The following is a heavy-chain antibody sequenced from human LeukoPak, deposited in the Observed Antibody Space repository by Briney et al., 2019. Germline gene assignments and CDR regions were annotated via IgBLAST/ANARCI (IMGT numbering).Heavy chain of an antibody. J-gene: IGHJ4*02. CDR3: ARVTSSSYHFDY. D-gene: IGHD6-13*01. CDR1: GFTFSSNY. V-gene: IGHV3-53*01. CDR2: IYSGGST. Sequence: PGGSLRLSCAASGFTFSSNYMSWVRQAPGKGLEWVSVIYSGGSTYYADSVKGRFTISRDNSKNTLYLQMNSLRAEDTAVYYCARVTSSSYHFDYWGQGTLVTVSS.